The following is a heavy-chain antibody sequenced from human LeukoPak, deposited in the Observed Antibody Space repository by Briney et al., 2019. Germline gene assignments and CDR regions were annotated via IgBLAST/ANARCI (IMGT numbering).Heavy chain of an antibody. V-gene: IGHV4-59*01. Sequence: PSETLSLTCTVSGGSISSYYWSWIRQPPGKGLEWIGYIYYSGSTNYNPSLKSRVTISVDTSKNQFSLKLSSVTAADTAVYYCARVVTFGVVSYYYYMDVWGKGTTVTVSS. D-gene: IGHD3-3*01. J-gene: IGHJ6*03. CDR1: GGSISSYY. CDR2: IYYSGST. CDR3: ARVVTFGVVSYYYYMDV.